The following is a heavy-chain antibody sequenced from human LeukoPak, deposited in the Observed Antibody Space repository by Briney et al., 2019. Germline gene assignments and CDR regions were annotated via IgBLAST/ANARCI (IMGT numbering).Heavy chain of an antibody. CDR1: GGSFSGYY. V-gene: IGHV4-34*01. J-gene: IGHJ1*01. Sequence: PSETLSLTCAVYGGSFSGYYWSWIRQPPGKGPEWIGEINHSGSTNYNPSLKSRVTISVDTSKNQFSLKLSSVTAADTAVYYCARRYGDYLYAEYFQHWGQGTLVTVSS. CDR2: INHSGST. D-gene: IGHD4-17*01. CDR3: ARRYGDYLYAEYFQH.